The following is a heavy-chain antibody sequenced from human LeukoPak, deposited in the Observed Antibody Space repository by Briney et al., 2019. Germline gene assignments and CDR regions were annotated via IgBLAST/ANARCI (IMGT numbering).Heavy chain of an antibody. J-gene: IGHJ1*01. CDR3: ARGLSVGAITAEYFQH. V-gene: IGHV4-34*01. CDR2: INHSGST. CDR1: GGSFSGYY. D-gene: IGHD1-26*01. Sequence: SETLSLTCAGYGGSFSGYYWSWIRQPPGKGLEWIGEINHSGSTNYNPSLKSRVTISVDTSKNQFSLKLSSVTAADTAVYYCARGLSVGAITAEYFQHWGQGTLVTVSS.